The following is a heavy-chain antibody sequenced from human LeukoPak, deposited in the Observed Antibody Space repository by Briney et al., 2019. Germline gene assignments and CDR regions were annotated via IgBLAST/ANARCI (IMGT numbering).Heavy chain of an antibody. Sequence: GGSLRLSCAASGFIFSSYAMSWVRQAPGKGLEWVSAISGSGSSTYYADSVKGHFTISRDNYKNTLFLQMNSLRAEDTAVYYCAARHRYSSSWTFDYWGQGTLVTVSS. D-gene: IGHD6-13*01. CDR1: GFIFSSYA. CDR2: ISGSGSST. V-gene: IGHV3-23*01. CDR3: AARHRYSSSWTFDY. J-gene: IGHJ4*02.